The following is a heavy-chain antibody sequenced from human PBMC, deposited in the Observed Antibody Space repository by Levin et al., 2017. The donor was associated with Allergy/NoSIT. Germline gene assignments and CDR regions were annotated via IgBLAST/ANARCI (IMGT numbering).Heavy chain of an antibody. Sequence: LSLTCAASGFTFSSYGMHWVRQAPGKGLEWVAVISYDGSNKYYADSVKGRFTISRDNSKNTLYLQMNSLRAEDTAVYYCAKRAYCSGGSCYEVYFDRWGRGTLVTVSS. D-gene: IGHD2-15*01. CDR2: ISYDGSNK. CDR1: GFTFSSYG. V-gene: IGHV3-30*18. J-gene: IGHJ2*01. CDR3: AKRAYCSGGSCYEVYFDR.